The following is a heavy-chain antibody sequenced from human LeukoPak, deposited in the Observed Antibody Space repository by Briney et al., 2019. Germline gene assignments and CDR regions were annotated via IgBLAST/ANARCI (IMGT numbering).Heavy chain of an antibody. V-gene: IGHV3-30*03. CDR2: ISYDGSII. D-gene: IGHD2-15*01. Sequence: GGSLRLSCAASGFTFSSCGMHWVRQAPGKGLEWVAVISYDGSIIYYGDSVEGRFTISRDNSENTLYLQMDSLRPEDMALYYCARIPQGYKGYFDYWGQGTLVTVSS. CDR1: GFTFSSCG. CDR3: ARIPQGYKGYFDY. J-gene: IGHJ4*02.